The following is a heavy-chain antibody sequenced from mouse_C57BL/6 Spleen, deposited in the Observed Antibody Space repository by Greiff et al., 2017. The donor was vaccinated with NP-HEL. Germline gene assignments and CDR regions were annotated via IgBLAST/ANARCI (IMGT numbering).Heavy chain of an antibody. CDR3: ARSDYYGSSPFEN. V-gene: IGHV1-82*01. J-gene: IGHJ3*01. Sequence: QVQLQQSGPELVKPGASVKISCKASGYAFSSSWMNWVKQRPGKGLEWIGRIHPGDGDTNYNGKFKGKATLTADKSSSTAYLQLSRLTSEDSAVSFCARSDYYGSSPFENWGQGTLVTVSA. CDR1: GYAFSSSW. CDR2: IHPGDGDT. D-gene: IGHD1-1*01.